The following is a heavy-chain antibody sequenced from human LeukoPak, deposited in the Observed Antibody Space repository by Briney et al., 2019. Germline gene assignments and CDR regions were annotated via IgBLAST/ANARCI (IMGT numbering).Heavy chain of an antibody. CDR2: IYHSGST. CDR1: GYSISSGYY. J-gene: IGHJ1*01. Sequence: PSETLSLTCAVSGYSISSGYYWGWIRPPPGKGLEWIGSIYHSGSTYYNPSLKSRVTISVDTSKNQLSLKLSSVTAADTAVYYCAREPYNSGWYAGYFQHWGQGTLVTVSS. CDR3: AREPYNSGWYAGYFQH. D-gene: IGHD6-19*01. V-gene: IGHV4-38-2*02.